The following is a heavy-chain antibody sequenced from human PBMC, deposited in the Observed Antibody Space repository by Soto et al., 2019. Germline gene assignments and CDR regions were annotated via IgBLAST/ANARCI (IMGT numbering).Heavy chain of an antibody. CDR1: GFTFSSFW. J-gene: IGHJ4*02. Sequence: EVQLVESGEGLVQPGGSLRLSCAASGFTFSSFWMHWVRQAPGKGLVWVSRINSDGSSTNYADSVKGRFTISRDNAKNTLYLQMNSLRDEDTSVYYCARESHSSGYPIDYWGQGSLVTVSS. CDR2: INSDGSST. V-gene: IGHV3-74*01. CDR3: ARESHSSGYPIDY. D-gene: IGHD3-22*01.